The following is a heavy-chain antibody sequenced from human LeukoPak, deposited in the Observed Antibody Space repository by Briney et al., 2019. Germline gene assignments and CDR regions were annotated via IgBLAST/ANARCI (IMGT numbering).Heavy chain of an antibody. CDR2: ISAYNGNT. Sequence: ASVKVSCKASGHTFTSYGISWVRQAPGQGLEWMGWISAYNGNTNYAQKLQGRVTMTTDTSTSTAYMELRSLRSDDTAVYYCARDHYDYVGGSYRYTFDYWGQGTLVTVSS. CDR1: GHTFTSYG. J-gene: IGHJ4*02. CDR3: ARDHYDYVGGSYRYTFDY. V-gene: IGHV1-18*01. D-gene: IGHD3-16*02.